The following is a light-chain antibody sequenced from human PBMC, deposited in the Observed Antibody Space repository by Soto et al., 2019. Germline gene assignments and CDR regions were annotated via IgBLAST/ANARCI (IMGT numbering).Light chain of an antibody. Sequence: SALTQPRSVSGSPGQSVAISCTGTTSDVGSYDYVSWYQQHPGKAPELIIFDVTKRPSGVPDRFSGSKSGNTASLTISGLQAEDEADYFCCSYAGDFYVFGSGTKLTVL. CDR2: DVT. J-gene: IGLJ1*01. V-gene: IGLV2-11*01. CDR1: TSDVGSYDY. CDR3: CSYAGDFYV.